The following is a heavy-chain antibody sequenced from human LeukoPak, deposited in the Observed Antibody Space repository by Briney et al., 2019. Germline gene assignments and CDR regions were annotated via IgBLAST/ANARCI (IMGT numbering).Heavy chain of an antibody. V-gene: IGHV4-34*01. J-gene: IGHJ6*03. CDR1: GGSFSGYY. CDR2: INHSGST. CDR3: ARGIVYDFWSGYWGYYYCMDV. Sequence: SETLSLTCAAYGGSFSGYYWSWIRQPPGKGLEWIGEINHSGSTNYNPSLKSRVTISVDTSKNQFPLKLSSVTAADTAVYYCARGIVYDFWSGYWGYYYCMDVWGKGTTVTASS. D-gene: IGHD3-3*01.